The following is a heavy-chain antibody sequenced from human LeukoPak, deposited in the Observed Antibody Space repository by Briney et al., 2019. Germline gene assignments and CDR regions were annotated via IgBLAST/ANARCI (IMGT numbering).Heavy chain of an antibody. CDR2: ISGSGGST. Sequence: GGSLRLSCAASGFTFSSYGMSWVRQAPGKGLEWVSAISGSGGSTYYADSVKGRFTISRGNSKNTLYLQMNSLRAEDTAVYYCAELGITMIGGVWGKGTTVTISS. CDR1: GFTFSSYG. CDR3: AELGITMIGGV. D-gene: IGHD3-10*02. V-gene: IGHV3-23*01. J-gene: IGHJ6*04.